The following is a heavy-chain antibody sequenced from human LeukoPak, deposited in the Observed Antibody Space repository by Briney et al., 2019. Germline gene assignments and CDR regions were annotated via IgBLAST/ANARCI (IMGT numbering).Heavy chain of an antibody. CDR3: AKDGYSSGWAVLAYNWFDP. D-gene: IGHD6-19*01. CDR1: GYTLTELS. CDR2: FDPEDGET. J-gene: IGHJ5*02. Sequence: GASVKVSCKVSGYTLTELSMHWVRQAPGKGLEWMGGFDPEDGETIYAQKFQGRVTITADESTSTAYMELSSLRSEDTAVYYCAKDGYSSGWAVLAYNWFDPWGQGTLVTVSS. V-gene: IGHV1-24*01.